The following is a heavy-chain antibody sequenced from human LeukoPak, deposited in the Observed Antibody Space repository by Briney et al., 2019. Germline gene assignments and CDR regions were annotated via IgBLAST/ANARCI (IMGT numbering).Heavy chain of an antibody. CDR3: ARDKGITIFGPDYYYYGMDV. V-gene: IGHV1-69*13. CDR2: IIPIFGTA. D-gene: IGHD3-3*01. J-gene: IGHJ6*02. Sequence: SVKVSCKASGGTFSSYAISWVRQAPGQGLEWMGGIIPIFGTANYAQKFQGRVTITADESTSTAYMELSSLRSEDTAVYYCARDKGITIFGPDYYYYGMDVWGQGTTVTVPS. CDR1: GGTFSSYA.